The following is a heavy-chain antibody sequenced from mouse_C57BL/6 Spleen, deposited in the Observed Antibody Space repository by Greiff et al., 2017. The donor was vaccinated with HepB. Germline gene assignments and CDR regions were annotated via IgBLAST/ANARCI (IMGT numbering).Heavy chain of an antibody. V-gene: IGHV5-4*01. CDR2: ISDGGSYT. J-gene: IGHJ2*01. CDR1: GFTFSSYA. D-gene: IGHD2-2*01. CDR3: ARDFMVTTVFDY. Sequence: EVHLVESGGGLVKPGGSLKLSCAASGFTFSSYAMSWVRQTPEKRLEWVATISDGGSYTYYPDNVKGRFTISRDNAKTNLYLQMSHLKSEDTAMCDCARDFMVTTVFDYWGQGTTLTVSS.